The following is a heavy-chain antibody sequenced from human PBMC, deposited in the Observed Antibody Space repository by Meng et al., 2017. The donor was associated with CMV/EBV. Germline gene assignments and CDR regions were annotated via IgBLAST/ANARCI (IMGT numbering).Heavy chain of an antibody. CDR1: GYNFAGYH. V-gene: IGHV1-2*02. Sequence: ASVKVSCKTSGYNFAGYHIHWMRQAPGQGPEWMGWINPNSGNSNYAHNFRGRVTFAQDASTRTAYMDLSRLTSDDAAVYYCVRGISTARPCPYFGMDVWGQGTPVTVSS. CDR3: VRGISTARPCPYFGMDV. J-gene: IGHJ6*02. D-gene: IGHD6-6*01. CDR2: INPNSGNS.